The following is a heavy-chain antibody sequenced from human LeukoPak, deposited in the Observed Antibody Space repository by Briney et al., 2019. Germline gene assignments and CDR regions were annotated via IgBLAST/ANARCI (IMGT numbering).Heavy chain of an antibody. D-gene: IGHD3-9*01. J-gene: IGHJ4*02. CDR1: GGSISSYY. CDR3: ARGGYDILTGSGFFDY. CDR2: IYYSVST. V-gene: IGHV4-59*01. Sequence: PSETLSLTCTVSGGSISSYYWSWIRQPPGKGLEWIGYIYYSVSTNYNPSLKSRVTISVDTSKNQFSLKLSSVTAADTAVYYCARGGYDILTGSGFFDYWGQGTLVTVSS.